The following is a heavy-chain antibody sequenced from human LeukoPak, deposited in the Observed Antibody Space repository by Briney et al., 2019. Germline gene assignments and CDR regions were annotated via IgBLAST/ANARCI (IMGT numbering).Heavy chain of an antibody. Sequence: PSETLSLTCSVSGGSLSPYYWSWIRQPPGGGLEWLGEINQSGSTNYTPSLKSRVTISVEKFKNQFSLEVTSVPAADTAIYYCATLGGLYYESHGYPDFDHWGQGTLVTVSS. CDR2: INQSGST. J-gene: IGHJ4*02. CDR3: ATLGGLYYESHGYPDFDH. V-gene: IGHV4-34*01. D-gene: IGHD3-22*01. CDR1: GGSLSPYY.